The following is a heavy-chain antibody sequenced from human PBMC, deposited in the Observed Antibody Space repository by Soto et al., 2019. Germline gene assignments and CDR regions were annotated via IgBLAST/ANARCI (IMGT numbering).Heavy chain of an antibody. CDR2: ISAYNGNT. CDR1: GYTFTSYG. CDR3: ARGYDFWSGYYLYGMDV. J-gene: IGHJ6*02. Sequence: ASVKVSCKASGYTFTSYGISWVRQAPGQGLEWMGWISAYNGNTNYAQKLQGRVTMITDTSTSTAYMELRSLRSDDTAVYYCARGYDFWSGYYLYGMDVWGQGTTVTVSS. V-gene: IGHV1-18*04. D-gene: IGHD3-3*01.